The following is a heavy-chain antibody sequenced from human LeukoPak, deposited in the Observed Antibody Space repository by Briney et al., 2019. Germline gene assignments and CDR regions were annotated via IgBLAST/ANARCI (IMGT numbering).Heavy chain of an antibody. D-gene: IGHD3-10*01. CDR1: GFSLRGYA. J-gene: IGHJ4*02. Sequence: GGSLRLSCVASGFSLRGYAMHWVRQAPGKGGLEWVTMISYDGRDQYYADSVKGRFTISRDDSKNTVFLQMNSLRVEDTAMYHCARIGLGVSFGSGFDYWGQGTLVTVTS. CDR3: ARIGLGVSFGSGFDY. V-gene: IGHV3-30-3*01. CDR2: ISYDGRDQ.